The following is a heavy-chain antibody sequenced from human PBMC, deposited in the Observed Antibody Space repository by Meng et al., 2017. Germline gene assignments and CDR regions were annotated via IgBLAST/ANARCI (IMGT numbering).Heavy chain of an antibody. V-gene: IGHV3-48*03. Sequence: GESLKIPCAASGFTFSSYEMNWVRQAPGKGLEWVSYISSSGSTIYYADSVKGRFTISRDHAKNSLYLQMHSLSAEDKAVYYCASGMMGTDLYFFDYWGRGTLVTVSS. J-gene: IGHJ4*02. CDR3: ASGMMGTDLYFFDY. CDR1: GFTFSSYE. D-gene: IGHD5-24*01. CDR2: ISSSGSTI.